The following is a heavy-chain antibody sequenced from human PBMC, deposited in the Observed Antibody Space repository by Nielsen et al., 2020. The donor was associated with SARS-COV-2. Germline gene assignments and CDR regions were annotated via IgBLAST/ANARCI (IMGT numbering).Heavy chain of an antibody. J-gene: IGHJ4*02. CDR3: AKDRSAYFDTRGRYYFDY. CDR2: ISASGGDT. CDR1: EFTFSNYV. Sequence: GESLKISCAASEFTFSNYVMNWVRQSPGKGPEWVSAISASGGDTYFADSVKGRFTISRDNSKNTLYLQMNSLRAEDTAVYYCAKDRSAYFDTRGRYYFDYWGQGTQVTVSS. V-gene: IGHV3-23*01. D-gene: IGHD3-22*01.